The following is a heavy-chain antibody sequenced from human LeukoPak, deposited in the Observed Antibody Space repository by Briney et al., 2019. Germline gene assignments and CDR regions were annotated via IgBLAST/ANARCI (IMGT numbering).Heavy chain of an antibody. CDR1: GYTFTGYY. CDR2: INPNSGGT. Sequence: ASVKVSCKASGYTFTGYYMHWVRQAPGQGLEWMGWINPNSGGTNYAQKFQGRVTMTTDTSISTAYMELSRLTSEDTAVYYCARLDSGTTPWGQGTLVTVSS. J-gene: IGHJ5*02. V-gene: IGHV1-2*02. D-gene: IGHD1-7*01. CDR3: ARLDSGTTP.